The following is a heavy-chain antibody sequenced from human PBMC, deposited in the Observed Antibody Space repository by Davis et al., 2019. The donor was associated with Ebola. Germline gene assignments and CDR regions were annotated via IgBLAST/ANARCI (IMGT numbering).Heavy chain of an antibody. CDR1: GGSISSYY. Sequence: SETLSLTCTVSGGSISSYYLSWIRQPPGKGLEWIGYIYYSGSTNYNPSLKSRVTISVDKSKNQFSLKLSSVTAADTAVYYCARRRHDYYDSSGYYPEAYWFDPWGQGTLVTVSS. CDR3: ARRRHDYYDSSGYYPEAYWFDP. CDR2: IYYSGST. V-gene: IGHV4-59*08. D-gene: IGHD3-22*01. J-gene: IGHJ5*02.